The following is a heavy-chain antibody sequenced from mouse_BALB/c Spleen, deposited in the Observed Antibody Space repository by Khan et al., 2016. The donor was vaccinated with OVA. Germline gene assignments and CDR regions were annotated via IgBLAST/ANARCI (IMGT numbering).Heavy chain of an antibody. V-gene: IGHV3-2*02. D-gene: IGHD2-3*01. J-gene: IGHJ4*01. Sequence: EVQLQESGPGLVKPSQSLSLTCTVTGYSITSDYAWNWIRQFPGNKLEWMGYISYSGSTNYNPSLNSRISITRDTSKNQFFLQLNSVTTEDTATYYCARDGSRYNYAMDYWGQGTSVTVSS. CDR2: ISYSGST. CDR3: ARDGSRYNYAMDY. CDR1: GYSITSDYA.